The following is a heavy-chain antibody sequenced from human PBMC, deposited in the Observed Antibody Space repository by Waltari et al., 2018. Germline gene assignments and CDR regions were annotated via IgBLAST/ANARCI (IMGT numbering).Heavy chain of an antibody. CDR3: ATGLKGYCSGGSCYFVNDY. CDR2: FDPEDGET. CDR1: GYTLTELS. Sequence: QVQLVQSGAEVKKPGASVKVSCKVSGYTLTELSMHWVRQAPGKGLEWMGGFDPEDGETIYAQKFQGRVTMTEDTSTDTAYMELSSLRSEDTAVYYCATGLKGYCSGGSCYFVNDYWGQGTLVTVSS. V-gene: IGHV1-24*01. D-gene: IGHD2-15*01. J-gene: IGHJ4*02.